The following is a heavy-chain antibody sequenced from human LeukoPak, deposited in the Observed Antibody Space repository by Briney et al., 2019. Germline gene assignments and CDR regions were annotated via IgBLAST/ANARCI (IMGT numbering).Heavy chain of an antibody. J-gene: IGHJ4*02. CDR3: AKGEVMVEY. V-gene: IGHV3-23*01. CDR2: INSGTST. D-gene: IGHD3-16*01. CDR1: GFTFAGYA. Sequence: GGSLRLSCAASGFTFAGYAMSWVRQAPGKGLEWVSTINSGTSTFYADSVKGRFTISRDNSKSTLYLQVNSPRAEDTAIYYCAKGEVMVEYWGQGTLVTVSS.